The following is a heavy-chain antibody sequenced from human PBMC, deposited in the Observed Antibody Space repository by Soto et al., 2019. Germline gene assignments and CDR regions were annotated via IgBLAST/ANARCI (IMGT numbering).Heavy chain of an antibody. Sequence: SETLSLTCTVSGGSISSGDYYWSWIRQPPGKGLEWIGYIYYSGSTYYNPSLKSRVTISVDTSKKQFSLKLNSVTAADTAVYYCARYSYGPSGVDYYYHAMEVWGQGTTVTVSS. V-gene: IGHV4-30-4*01. CDR3: ARYSYGPSGVDYYYHAMEV. D-gene: IGHD5-18*01. CDR2: IYYSGST. CDR1: GGSISSGDYY. J-gene: IGHJ6*02.